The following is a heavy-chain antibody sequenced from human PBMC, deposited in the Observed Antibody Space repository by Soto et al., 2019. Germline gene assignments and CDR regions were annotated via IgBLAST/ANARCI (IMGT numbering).Heavy chain of an antibody. Sequence: QVQLVESGGGLVKPGGSLRLSCAASGFTFSDYFMAWIRQPPGKGLEWLSYISSSGSTIYYADSVKGRFTISRDNAKNSLYLQMNSLRAEDTALYYCARVTEAYCGGDCYVTDAFDIWGQGTMVTVSS. J-gene: IGHJ3*02. CDR1: GFTFSDYF. V-gene: IGHV3-11*01. CDR2: ISSSGSTI. CDR3: ARVTEAYCGGDCYVTDAFDI. D-gene: IGHD2-21*02.